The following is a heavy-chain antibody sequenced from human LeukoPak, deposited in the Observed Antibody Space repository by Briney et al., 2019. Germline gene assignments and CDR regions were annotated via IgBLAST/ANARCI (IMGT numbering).Heavy chain of an antibody. Sequence: GESLRLSCAASGFTFNTYTMNWVRQAPGKGLEWVSSISSSSSYIYYADSVKGRFTISRDNAKNSLYLQMNSLRAEDTAVYYCARVSRYFLSVPGYYFDYWGQGTLVTVSS. J-gene: IGHJ4*02. CDR1: GFTFNTYT. CDR3: ARVSRYFLSVPGYYFDY. CDR2: ISSSSSYI. V-gene: IGHV3-21*01. D-gene: IGHD3-9*01.